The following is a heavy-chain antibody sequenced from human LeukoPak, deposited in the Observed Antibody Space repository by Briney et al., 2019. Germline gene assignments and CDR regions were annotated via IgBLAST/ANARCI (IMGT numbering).Heavy chain of an antibody. CDR1: GFTFSSYS. Sequence: GGSLRLSCAASGFTFSSYSMNWVRQAPGKGLEWVSYISSSSSTIYYADSVKGRFTISRDNAKNSLYLQMNSLRAEDTAVYYCARGGAVADLYWYFDLWGRGTLVTVFS. V-gene: IGHV3-48*04. J-gene: IGHJ2*01. CDR2: ISSSSSTI. D-gene: IGHD6-19*01. CDR3: ARGGAVADLYWYFDL.